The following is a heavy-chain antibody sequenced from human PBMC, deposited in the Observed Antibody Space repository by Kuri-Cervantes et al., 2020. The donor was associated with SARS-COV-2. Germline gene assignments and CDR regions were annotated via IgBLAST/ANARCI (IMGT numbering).Heavy chain of an antibody. V-gene: IGHV3-30-3*01. Sequence: GESLKISCAASGFTFSSYAMHWVRQAPGKGLEWVAVISYDGSNKYYADSVKGRFTISRDNSKNTLYLQMNSLRAEDTAVYYCARPPYYDFWSGGDNAEYFQHWGQGTLVTVSS. J-gene: IGHJ1*01. D-gene: IGHD3-3*01. CDR3: ARPPYYDFWSGGDNAEYFQH. CDR1: GFTFSSYA. CDR2: ISYDGSNK.